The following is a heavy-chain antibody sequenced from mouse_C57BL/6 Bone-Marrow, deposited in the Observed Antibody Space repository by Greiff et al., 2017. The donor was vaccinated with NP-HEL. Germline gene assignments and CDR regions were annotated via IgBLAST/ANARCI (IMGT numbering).Heavy chain of an antibody. CDR3: ARWLGRRDYAMDY. V-gene: IGHV14-3*01. Sequence: VHVKQSVAELVRPGASVKLSCTASGFNIKNTYMHWVKQRPEQGLEWIGRIDPANGNTKYAPKFQGKATITADTSSNTAYLQLSSLTSEDTAIYYCARWLGRRDYAMDYWGQGTSVTVSS. CDR2: IDPANGNT. J-gene: IGHJ4*01. CDR1: GFNIKNTY. D-gene: IGHD4-1*01.